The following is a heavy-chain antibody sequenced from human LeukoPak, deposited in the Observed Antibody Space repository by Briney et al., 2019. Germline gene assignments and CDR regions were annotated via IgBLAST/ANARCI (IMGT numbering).Heavy chain of an antibody. CDR3: ARGYRTNTNCQNFYYGMDV. CDR2: IRNKGNRFST. V-gene: IGHV3-72*01. J-gene: IGHJ6*02. D-gene: IGHD2-8*01. CDR1: GFTLSDHY. Sequence: PGGFLRLSCAASGFTLSDHYMDWVRQAPGKGLEWVGRIRNKGNRFSTEHAASVTGRFTLSRDDSKNSLYLQMNRLTPEDTAVYFCARGYRTNTNCQNFYYGMDVWGQGTTVIVSS.